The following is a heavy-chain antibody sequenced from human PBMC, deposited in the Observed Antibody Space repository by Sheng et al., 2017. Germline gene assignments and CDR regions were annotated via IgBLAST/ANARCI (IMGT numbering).Heavy chain of an antibody. J-gene: IGHJ6*02. V-gene: IGHV4-59*01. D-gene: IGHD4-17*01. CDR2: IYYSGST. Sequence: QVQLQESGPGLVKPSETLSLTCTVSGGSISSYYWSWIRQPPGKGLEWIGYIYYSGSTNYNPSLKSRVTISVDTSKNQFSLKLSSVTAADTAVYYCARDLGYGGNSDYYYGMDVWGQGTTVTVSS. CDR1: GGSISSYY. CDR3: ARDLGYGGNSDYYYGMDV.